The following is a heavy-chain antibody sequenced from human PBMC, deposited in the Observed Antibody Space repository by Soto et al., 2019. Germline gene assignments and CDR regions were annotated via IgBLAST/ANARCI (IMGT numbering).Heavy chain of an antibody. V-gene: IGHV1-3*04. CDR2: INTGNGHT. Sequence: QVQLVQSGDEMREPGASVKVSCKASGYPFSNYNIHWVRQAPGQSLEWVGWINTGNGHTRYSQKFQGRVTITSDQAANTAYMELSSLRSEDTAVYYCARILRGPTIFGVAHPGYYWGQGTLVTVSS. J-gene: IGHJ4*02. D-gene: IGHD3-3*01. CDR1: GYPFSNYN. CDR3: ARILRGPTIFGVAHPGYY.